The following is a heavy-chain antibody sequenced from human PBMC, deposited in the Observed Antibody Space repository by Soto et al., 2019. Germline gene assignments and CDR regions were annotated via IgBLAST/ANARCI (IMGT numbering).Heavy chain of an antibody. V-gene: IGHV4-34*01. CDR1: GGSFSGYY. CDR3: ASLPVVDSSALREYFDY. CDR2: INHSGST. D-gene: IGHD3-22*01. J-gene: IGHJ4*02. Sequence: PSWSLALTCALCGGSFSGYYWSWIRKPQGKGLEWIGEINHSGSTNYNPSLKSRVTISVDTSKNQFSLKLSSVTAADTAVYYCASLPVVDSSALREYFDYWGQGTLVTGSS.